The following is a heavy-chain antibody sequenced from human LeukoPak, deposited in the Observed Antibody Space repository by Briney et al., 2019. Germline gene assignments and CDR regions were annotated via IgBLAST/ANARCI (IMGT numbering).Heavy chain of an antibody. CDR3: ARDQSSSWYH. CDR2: IYSGGST. Sequence: ESGGSLRLSCVASGFTVSSNYMSWVRQAPGKGLEWVSVIYSGGSTYYADSVKGRFTISRDNSKNTLYLQMNSLRAEDTAVYYCARDQSSSWYHWGQGTLVTVSS. V-gene: IGHV3-53*01. J-gene: IGHJ4*02. D-gene: IGHD6-13*01. CDR1: GFTVSSNY.